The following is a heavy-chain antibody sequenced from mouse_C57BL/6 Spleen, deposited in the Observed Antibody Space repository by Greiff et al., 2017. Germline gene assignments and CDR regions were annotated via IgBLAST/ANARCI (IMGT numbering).Heavy chain of an antibody. CDR3: YSAKGYVRAFGY. V-gene: IGHV1-81*01. D-gene: IGHD2-2*01. CDR2: IYPRSGST. J-gene: IGHJ3*02. Sequence: VQLQQSGAELARPGASVKLSCKASGYTFTSYGISWVKQRTGQGLEWIGEIYPRSGSTYYHEKFKSKATLTADKPSSTAYMELSSLTSEDSAVSFCYSAKGYVRAFGYRGQGTLLTVSA. CDR1: GYTFTSYG.